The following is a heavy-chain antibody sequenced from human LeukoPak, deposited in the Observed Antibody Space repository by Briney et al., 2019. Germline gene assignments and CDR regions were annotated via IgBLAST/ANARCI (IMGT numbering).Heavy chain of an antibody. D-gene: IGHD2-15*01. V-gene: IGHV3-21*04. J-gene: IGHJ6*02. CDR1: GFTLSSYT. CDR2: VSGLSTYI. Sequence: PGGSLRLSCAASGFTLSSYTMNWIRQAPGKGLEWLSSVSGLSTYIYYADSVKGRFTISRDNSKNTLYLQMNRLRAEDTAIYYCAREWGYGWGGECFSGIQAYYGMDVWGQGTTVTVSS. CDR3: AREWGYGWGGECFSGIQAYYGMDV.